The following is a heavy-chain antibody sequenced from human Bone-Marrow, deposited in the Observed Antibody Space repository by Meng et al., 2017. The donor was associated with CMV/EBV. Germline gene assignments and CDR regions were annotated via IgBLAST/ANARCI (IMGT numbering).Heavy chain of an antibody. Sequence: GGSLRLSCAASGFTFSSYSMNWVRQAPGKGLEWVSSISSSSSYIYYADSVKGRFTISRDNAKNSLYLQMNSLRAEDTAVYYCARDSAAEDAFDIWGQGTTVTVSS. CDR3: ARDSAAEDAFDI. CDR2: ISSSSSYI. J-gene: IGHJ3*02. CDR1: GFTFSSYS. V-gene: IGHV3-21*01. D-gene: IGHD6-13*01.